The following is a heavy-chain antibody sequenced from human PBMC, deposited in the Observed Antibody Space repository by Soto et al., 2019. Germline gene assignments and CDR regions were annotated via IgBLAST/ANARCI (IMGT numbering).Heavy chain of an antibody. Sequence: QVQLLQSGPEVKQPGSSVKVSCTTSGYTFKKYAMSWVRQAPGQGPEWMGGIIPMFGTTKYTQTFQGRVTFTADKSTGTAYMELTTLISEDTATYFCARGVVTAAGAAPHYSHSGVDFWGQGTTVTVSS. V-gene: IGHV1-69*06. CDR1: GYTFKKYA. CDR3: ARGVVTAAGAAPHYSHSGVDF. CDR2: IIPMFGTT. J-gene: IGHJ6*02. D-gene: IGHD2-2*01.